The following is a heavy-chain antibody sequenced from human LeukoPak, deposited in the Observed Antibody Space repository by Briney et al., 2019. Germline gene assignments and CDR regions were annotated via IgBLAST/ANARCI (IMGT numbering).Heavy chain of an antibody. V-gene: IGHV3-21*01. CDR2: ISSSSSYI. CDR1: GFTFSSYS. CDR3: TRVGDSSGYYYSLDY. D-gene: IGHD3-22*01. Sequence: GGSLRLSCAASGFTFSSYSMNWVRQAPGKGLEWVSSISSSSSYIYYADSVKGRFTISRDNAKNSLYLQMNSLRAEDTAVYYCTRVGDSSGYYYSLDYWGQATLVTVSS. J-gene: IGHJ4*02.